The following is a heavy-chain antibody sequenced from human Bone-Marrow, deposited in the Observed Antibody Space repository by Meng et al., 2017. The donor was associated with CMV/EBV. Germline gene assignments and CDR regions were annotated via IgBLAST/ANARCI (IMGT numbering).Heavy chain of an antibody. CDR3: ASWGQLVDYYGMDV. V-gene: IGHV3-20*04. CDR2: INWNGGST. J-gene: IGHJ6*02. D-gene: IGHD6-6*01. Sequence: GGSLRLSCAASGFTFDDYGMSWVRQAPGKGLEWVSGINWNGGSTGYADSVKGRFTISRDNAKNSLYLQMNSLRAEDTAAYYCASWGQLVDYYGMDVWGQGTTVTVSS. CDR1: GFTFDDYG.